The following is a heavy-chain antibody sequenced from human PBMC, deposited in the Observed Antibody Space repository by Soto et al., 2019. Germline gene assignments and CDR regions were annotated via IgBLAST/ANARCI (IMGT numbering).Heavy chain of an antibody. J-gene: IGHJ4*02. CDR1: GFTFSSYA. Sequence: GGSLRLSCAASGFTFSSYAMSWIRQAPGKGLEWVSYISSSSSYKYYADSVKGRFTISRDNSKNTLFLQMNSPRPEDTAVYYCAKDKGVFNWATSYFDYWGQGALVTVSS. D-gene: IGHD1-1*01. CDR2: ISSSSSYK. V-gene: IGHV3-21*05. CDR3: AKDKGVFNWATSYFDY.